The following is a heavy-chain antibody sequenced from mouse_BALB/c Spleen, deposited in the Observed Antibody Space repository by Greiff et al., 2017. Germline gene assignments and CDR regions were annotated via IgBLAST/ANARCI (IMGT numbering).Heavy chain of an antibody. CDR3: ARHAYGNGYFDY. Sequence: EVKLLESGGGLVQPGGSLKLSCAASGFDFSRYWMSWVRQAPGKGLEWIGEINPDSSTINYTPSLKDKFIISRDNAKNTLYLQMSKVRSEDTALYYCARHAYGNGYFDYWGQGTTLTVSS. CDR1: GFDFSRYW. V-gene: IGHV4-1*02. D-gene: IGHD2-10*02. CDR2: INPDSSTI. J-gene: IGHJ2*01.